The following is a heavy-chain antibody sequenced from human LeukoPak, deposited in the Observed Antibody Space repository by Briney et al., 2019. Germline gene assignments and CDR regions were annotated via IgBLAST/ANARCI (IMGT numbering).Heavy chain of an antibody. CDR1: GGSFSGYY. CDR2: INHSGST. Sequence: PSETLSLACAVYGGSFSGYYWSWIRQPPGKGLEWIGEINHSGSTNYNPSLKSRVTISVDTSKNQFSLKLSSVTAADTAVYYCASRWRGRTIFGAVIYYFDYWGQGTLVTVSS. CDR3: ASRWRGRTIFGAVIYYFDY. D-gene: IGHD3-3*01. V-gene: IGHV4-34*01. J-gene: IGHJ4*02.